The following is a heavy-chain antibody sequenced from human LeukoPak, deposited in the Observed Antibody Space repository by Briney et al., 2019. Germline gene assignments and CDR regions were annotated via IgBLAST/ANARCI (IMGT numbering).Heavy chain of an antibody. Sequence: GESLKISCKGSGYSFTSYWIGWVRQMPGKGLEWMGIIYPGDSDTRYSPSFQGQATISADKSISTAYLQWSSLKASDTAMYYCARLPYYDYVWGSYRYTYFDYWGQGTLVTVSS. CDR2: IYPGDSDT. V-gene: IGHV5-51*01. CDR3: ARLPYYDYVWGSYRYTYFDY. J-gene: IGHJ4*02. CDR1: GYSFTSYW. D-gene: IGHD3-16*02.